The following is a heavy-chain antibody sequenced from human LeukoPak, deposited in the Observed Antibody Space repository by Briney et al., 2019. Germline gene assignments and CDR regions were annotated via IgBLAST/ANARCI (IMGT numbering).Heavy chain of an antibody. Sequence: GVSLRLSCAASGFTFSSYDMSGVRQAPGRGREGVSAISGSGGSIYYADSVKGRFTNSRDNSKNTLYLQMNGLRAEDTGVYDCAKGYCSSTSCQWWLDFWGQGTLVTVSS. CDR1: GFTFSSYD. J-gene: IGHJ4*02. V-gene: IGHV3-23*01. CDR3: AKGYCSSTSCQWWLDF. D-gene: IGHD2-2*01. CDR2: ISGSGGSI.